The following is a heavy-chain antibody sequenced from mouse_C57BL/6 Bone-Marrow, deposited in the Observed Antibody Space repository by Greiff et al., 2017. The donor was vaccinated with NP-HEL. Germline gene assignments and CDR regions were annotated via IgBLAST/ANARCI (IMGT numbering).Heavy chain of an antibody. Sequence: QVQLQQPGAELVKPGASVKLSCKASGYTFTSYWMHWVKQRPGRGLEWIGRIDPNSGGTKYNEKFKSKATLPVDKPSSTAYMQLSSLTSEDSAVYYCASSYDYVQLNWYFDGWGTGTTVTVSS. CDR1: GYTFTSYW. D-gene: IGHD2-4*01. CDR3: ASSYDYVQLNWYFDG. CDR2: IDPNSGGT. V-gene: IGHV1-72*01. J-gene: IGHJ1*03.